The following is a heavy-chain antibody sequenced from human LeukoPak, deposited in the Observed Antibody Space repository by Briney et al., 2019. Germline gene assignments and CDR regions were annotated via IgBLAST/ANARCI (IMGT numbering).Heavy chain of an antibody. J-gene: IGHJ6*03. CDR2: ISFDGSNK. D-gene: IGHD3-10*01. Sequence: GGSLRLSCAASGFTFSTYGMHWVRQAPGKGLEWVAVISFDGSNKYYADSVKGRFTISRDNSKKTLYLQMNSLRAEDTALYYCATSGGSGSYGAFYYYMDVWGKGTTVTVSS. V-gene: IGHV3-30*03. CDR1: GFTFSTYG. CDR3: ATSGGSGSYGAFYYYMDV.